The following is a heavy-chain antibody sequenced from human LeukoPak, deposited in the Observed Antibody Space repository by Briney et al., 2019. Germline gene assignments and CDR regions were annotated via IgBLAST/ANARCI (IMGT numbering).Heavy chain of an antibody. J-gene: IGHJ5*02. CDR2: IYGGGGRT. Sequence: PGGSLRLSCAASGFTFSNFVMSWDRQAPGKGLEGVSYIYGGGGRTNYADSVKGRFTISRENYKNTLYLQMNRLRAEDTAIYYCAKENWYLHNNNWYKTWFDPWGQGTLVTVSS. CDR1: GFTFSNFV. D-gene: IGHD6-13*01. V-gene: IGHV3-23*01. CDR3: AKENWYLHNNNWYKTWFDP.